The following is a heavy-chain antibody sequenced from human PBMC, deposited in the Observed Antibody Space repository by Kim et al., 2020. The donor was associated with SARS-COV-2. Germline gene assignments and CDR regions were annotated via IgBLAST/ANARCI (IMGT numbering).Heavy chain of an antibody. J-gene: IGHJ3*02. Sequence: GGSLRLSCAASGFTFSSYGMHWVRQAPGKGLEWVAVISYDGSNKYYADSVKGRFTISRDNSKNTLYLQMNSLRAEDTAVYYCAKDIWELNDAFDIWGQGTMVTVSS. V-gene: IGHV3-30*18. CDR3: AKDIWELNDAFDI. D-gene: IGHD1-26*01. CDR1: GFTFSSYG. CDR2: ISYDGSNK.